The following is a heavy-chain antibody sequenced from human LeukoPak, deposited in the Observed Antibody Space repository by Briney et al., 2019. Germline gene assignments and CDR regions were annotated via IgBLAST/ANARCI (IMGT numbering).Heavy chain of an antibody. CDR1: GGSISSHY. V-gene: IGHV4-59*08. D-gene: IGHD1-26*01. CDR2: IYSSGST. J-gene: IGHJ6*03. Sequence: PSETLSLTCTVSGGSISSHYWSWIRQPPGKGLEWIGYIYSSGSTNYNPSLKSRVSISVDTSKNQFSLKLSSVTAADTAVYYCARTGAGYYYYYMDVWGKGTTVTVSS. CDR3: ARTGAGYYYYYMDV.